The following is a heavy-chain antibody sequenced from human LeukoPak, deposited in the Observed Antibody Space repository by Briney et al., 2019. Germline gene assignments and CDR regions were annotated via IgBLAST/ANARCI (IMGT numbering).Heavy chain of an antibody. D-gene: IGHD3-22*01. Sequence: GGSLRLSCAVSGFTFSSYGMHWVRQAPGKGLEWVALIWYDGSNKYYADSVKGRLTISRDNSKNTLYLQMNSLRAEDTAVYYCARGAYYYEDWGQGTLVTVSS. V-gene: IGHV3-33*01. CDR2: IWYDGSNK. J-gene: IGHJ4*02. CDR3: ARGAYYYED. CDR1: GFTFSSYG.